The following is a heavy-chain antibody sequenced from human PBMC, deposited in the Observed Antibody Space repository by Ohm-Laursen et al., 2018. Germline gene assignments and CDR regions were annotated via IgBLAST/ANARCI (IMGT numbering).Heavy chain of an antibody. CDR3: ARDSGWYDHDY. D-gene: IGHD6-19*01. CDR1: GGSISSYY. CDR2: IYYSGST. V-gene: IGHV4-59*12. J-gene: IGHJ4*02. Sequence: SDTLSLTCTVSGGSISSYYWSWIRQPPGKGLEWIGYIYYSGSTNYNPSLKSRVSISLDTSKNQFSLKLSSVTAADTAVYYCARDSGWYDHDYWGQGTLVTVSS.